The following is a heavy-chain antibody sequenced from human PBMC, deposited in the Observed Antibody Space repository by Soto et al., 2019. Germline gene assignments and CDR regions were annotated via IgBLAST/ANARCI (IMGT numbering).Heavy chain of an antibody. CDR1: GFTFSGYW. CDR3: ARSRYSGISCDY. Sequence: EVQLVESGGGLIQPGGSLRLSCAASGFTFSGYWMHWVRQVPGKGLEWVLRINGDGSVTHCADSVKGRFTISRDNVNNPLHLQMDSLRAEDTAVYYCARSRYSGISCDYWGQGVLVTVSS. CDR2: INGDGSVT. V-gene: IGHV3-74*01. D-gene: IGHD6-13*01. J-gene: IGHJ4*02.